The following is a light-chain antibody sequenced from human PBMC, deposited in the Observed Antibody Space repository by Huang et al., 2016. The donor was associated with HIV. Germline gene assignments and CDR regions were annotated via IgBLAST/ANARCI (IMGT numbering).Light chain of an antibody. Sequence: DIQMTQSPSSLSASPGVRVTLSCRANQDIGNFLAWYQHKPGGVPRLLIYGAFTLQSGVPSRFSGRGSGTDFTLTITSFQPDDVATYYCQRYDSAPRAFGQGTKVEI. CDR3: QRYDSAPRA. CDR2: GAF. CDR1: QDIGNF. V-gene: IGKV1-27*01. J-gene: IGKJ1*01.